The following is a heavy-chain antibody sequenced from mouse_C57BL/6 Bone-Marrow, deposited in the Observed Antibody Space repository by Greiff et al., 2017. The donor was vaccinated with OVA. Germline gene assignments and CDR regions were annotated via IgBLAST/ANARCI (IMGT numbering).Heavy chain of an antibody. CDR1: GFNIKDDY. J-gene: IGHJ3*01. CDR3: TKGYGYEFAY. Sequence: EVQLQQSGAELVRPGASVKLSCTASGFNIKDDYMHWVKQRPEQGLEWIGWIDPANGDTEYASKFQGKATITADTSSNTAYLQLSSLTSEDTAVYYCTKGYGYEFAYWGQGTLVTVSA. V-gene: IGHV14-4*01. CDR2: IDPANGDT. D-gene: IGHD2-2*01.